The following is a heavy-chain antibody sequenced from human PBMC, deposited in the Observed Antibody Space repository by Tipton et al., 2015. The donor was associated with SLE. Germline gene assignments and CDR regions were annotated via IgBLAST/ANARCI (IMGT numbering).Heavy chain of an antibody. D-gene: IGHD3-10*01. CDR2: IRDDGSGE. CDR1: GFTFNGYA. Sequence: SLRLSCAASGFTFNGYAMSWVRLAPGKGPEWVATIRDDGSGESYVDSVRGRFTISRDNAKNSLYLQMSSLRPADTAVYYCATEYYNYFDYWGQGTLVTVSS. J-gene: IGHJ4*02. CDR3: ATEYYNYFDY. V-gene: IGHV3-7*01.